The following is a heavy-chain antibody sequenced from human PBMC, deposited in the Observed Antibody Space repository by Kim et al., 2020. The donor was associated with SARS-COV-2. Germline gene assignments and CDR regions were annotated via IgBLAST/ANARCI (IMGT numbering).Heavy chain of an antibody. V-gene: IGHV3-48*03. D-gene: IGHD3-3*01. CDR2: ISSSGSTI. CDR3: ARDVVDFWSGPLPYNWFDP. Sequence: GGSLRLSCAASGFTFSSYEMNWVRQAPGKGLEWVSYISSSGSTIYYADSAKGRFTISRDNAKNSLYLQMNSLRAEDTAVYYCARDVVDFWSGPLPYNWFDPWGQGTLVTVSS. CDR1: GFTFSSYE. J-gene: IGHJ5*02.